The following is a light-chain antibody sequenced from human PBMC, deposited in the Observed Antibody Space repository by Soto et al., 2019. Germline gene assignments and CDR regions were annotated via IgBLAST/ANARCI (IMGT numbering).Light chain of an antibody. CDR2: EVS. J-gene: IGLJ1*01. CDR1: SSDVGGYKY. Sequence: QSALAQPASVSGSPGQSITISCTGTSSDVGGYKYVSWYQQQPGRAPKLILYEVSNRPSGVAHRFSGSKSGNTASLTISGLLAEDEADYYCSSFTSSITYVFGTGTKVTVL. V-gene: IGLV2-14*01. CDR3: SSFTSSITYV.